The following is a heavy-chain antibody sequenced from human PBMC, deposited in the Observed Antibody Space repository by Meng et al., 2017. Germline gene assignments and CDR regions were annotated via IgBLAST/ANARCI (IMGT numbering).Heavy chain of an antibody. Sequence: VRVGQFGAEVNKPGSSVKVPCKASGGTCSRYAFSWVRQAPGQGLEWMGGIIPIFGTANYAQKFQGRVTITADESTSTAYMELSSLRSEDTAVYYCASNDGTGDRTGGDYWGQGTLVTVSS. CDR2: IIPIFGTA. CDR1: GGTCSRYA. V-gene: IGHV1-69*01. D-gene: IGHD7-27*01. J-gene: IGHJ4*02. CDR3: ASNDGTGDRTGGDY.